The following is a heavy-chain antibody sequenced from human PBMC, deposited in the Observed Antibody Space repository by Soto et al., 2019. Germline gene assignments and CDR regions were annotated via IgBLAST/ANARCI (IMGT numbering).Heavy chain of an antibody. V-gene: IGHV1-18*04. CDR3: VRDQKYFRVNGNWFDS. Sequence: GASVKVSCKASGYTSADFGISSVRQAPGQGLEWMGWVSGNNGASNPAPKVQGRITMTLDTSTGVSYMALRSLRSDDTAIYYCVRDQKYFRVNGNWFDSWGQGTLVTVSS. CDR1: GYTSADFG. J-gene: IGHJ5*01. D-gene: IGHD2-2*01. CDR2: VSGNNGAS.